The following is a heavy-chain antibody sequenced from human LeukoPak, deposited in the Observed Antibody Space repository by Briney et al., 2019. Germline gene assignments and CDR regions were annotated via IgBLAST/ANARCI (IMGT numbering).Heavy chain of an antibody. J-gene: IGHJ5*02. D-gene: IGHD2-21*01. Sequence: SETLSLTCAAYGGSFSGYYWSWIRQPPGKGLDWIGEINHSGSTNYNPSLKSRVTISVDTSKNQFSLKLSSVTAADTAVYYCARGRDGWFDPWGQGTLVTVSS. CDR2: INHSGST. CDR3: ARGRDGWFDP. V-gene: IGHV4-34*01. CDR1: GGSFSGYY.